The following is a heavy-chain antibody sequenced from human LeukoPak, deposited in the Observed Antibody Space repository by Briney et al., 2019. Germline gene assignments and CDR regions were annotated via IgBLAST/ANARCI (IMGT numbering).Heavy chain of an antibody. Sequence: GRSLRLSCQTSGFTFSSYAMHWVRQAPGKGLEWVAVIWFDRTTEYYADSVRGRFTISRDKSKNTMFLQMNSLRGDDTAMYYCARGGVCSDSTCSPGNWFDPWGQGTLVTVS. CDR2: IWFDRTTE. CDR1: GFTFSSYA. CDR3: ARGGVCSDSTCSPGNWFDP. J-gene: IGHJ5*02. D-gene: IGHD2-15*01. V-gene: IGHV3-33*01.